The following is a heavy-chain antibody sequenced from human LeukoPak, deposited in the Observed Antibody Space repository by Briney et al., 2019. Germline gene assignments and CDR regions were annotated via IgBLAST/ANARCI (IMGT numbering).Heavy chain of an antibody. CDR2: INAGNGNT. J-gene: IGHJ4*02. V-gene: IGHV1-3*01. CDR1: GYTFTSYA. CDR3: ARAPPSRGWLQLSAGFDY. D-gene: IGHD5-24*01. Sequence: ASVTVSCTASGYTFTSYAMHWVRQAPGQRLEWMGWINAGNGNTKYSQKFQGRVTITRDTSASTAYMELSSLRSEDTAVYYCARAPPSRGWLQLSAGFDYWGQGTLVTVSS.